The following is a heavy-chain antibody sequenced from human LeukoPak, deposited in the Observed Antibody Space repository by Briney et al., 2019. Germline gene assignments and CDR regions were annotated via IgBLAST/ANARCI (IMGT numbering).Heavy chain of an antibody. CDR3: ARLNDYGDYKWFDY. J-gene: IGHJ4*02. CDR1: GFTFSSYA. Sequence: GGSLRLSCAASGFTFSSYAMNWVRQAPGKGLEWVSAITGSGGRTYYADSVKGRFTISRDNSKNTLYLQMNSLRAEDTAVYYCARLNDYGDYKWFDYWGQGTLVTVSS. D-gene: IGHD4-17*01. CDR2: ITGSGGRT. V-gene: IGHV3-23*01.